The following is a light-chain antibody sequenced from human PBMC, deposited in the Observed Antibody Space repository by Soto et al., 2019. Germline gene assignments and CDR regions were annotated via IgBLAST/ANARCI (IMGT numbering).Light chain of an antibody. CDR1: SSDVGSYNL. CDR3: CSCAGSSTSWV. Sequence: QSGLTQPASVSGSPGQSITISCTGTSSDVGSYNLVSWYQQHPGKAPKLMIYEGSKRPSGVSNRFSGSKSGNTASLTISGLQAEDEADYYCCSCAGSSTSWVFGGGTKVTVL. V-gene: IGLV2-23*01. J-gene: IGLJ3*02. CDR2: EGS.